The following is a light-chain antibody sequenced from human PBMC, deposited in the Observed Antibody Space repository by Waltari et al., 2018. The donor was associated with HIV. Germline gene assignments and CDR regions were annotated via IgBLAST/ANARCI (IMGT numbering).Light chain of an antibody. Sequence: QSVLTQPPSASGTPGQGVAIPCSGSSSNIGSNYVYWYQQLPGTAPQLLIYTNNQRPSGVPDRFSGSKSGTSASLAISGLRSEDEADYYCATWDDSLSGVVFGGGTKLTIL. J-gene: IGLJ2*01. V-gene: IGLV1-47*01. CDR3: ATWDDSLSGVV. CDR1: SSNIGSNY. CDR2: TNN.